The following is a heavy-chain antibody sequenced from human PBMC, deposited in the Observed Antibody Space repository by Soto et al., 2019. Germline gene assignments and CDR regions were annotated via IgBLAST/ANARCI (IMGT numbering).Heavy chain of an antibody. Sequence: PGGSLRLSCAASGFTFSSYSMNWVRQAPGKGLEWASSISSSSSYIYYADSVKGRFTISRDNAKNSLYLQMNSLRAEDTAVYYCARSGQWFGELFGYYYGMDVWGQGTTVTVSS. CDR1: GFTFSSYS. CDR3: ARSGQWFGELFGYYYGMDV. CDR2: ISSSSSYI. J-gene: IGHJ6*02. V-gene: IGHV3-21*01. D-gene: IGHD3-10*01.